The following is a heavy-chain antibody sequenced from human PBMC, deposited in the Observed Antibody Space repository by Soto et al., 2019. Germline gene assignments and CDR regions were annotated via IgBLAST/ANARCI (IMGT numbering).Heavy chain of an antibody. CDR2: ISSNGGTT. Sequence: PGGSLRLSCSASGFTFNSFAMHWVRQAPGKGLEYVSVISSNGGTTNYADSVKGRFTISRGNSKNTLYLQMSSLRTEDTAVYYCVKDLYCTGIGCSHFDCWGQGTLVTVSS. J-gene: IGHJ4*02. CDR3: VKDLYCTGIGCSHFDC. V-gene: IGHV3-64D*08. CDR1: GFTFNSFA. D-gene: IGHD2-8*02.